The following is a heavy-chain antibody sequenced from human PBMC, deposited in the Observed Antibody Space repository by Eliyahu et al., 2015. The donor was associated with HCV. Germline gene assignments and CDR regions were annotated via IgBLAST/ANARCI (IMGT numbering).Heavy chain of an antibody. Sequence: LEWMGGIIPIFGTANYAQKFQGRVTITADKSTSTAYMELSSLRSEDTAVYYCACSDLGRVVPAAIVTQEKYNWFDPWGQGTLVTVSS. V-gene: IGHV1-69*06. CDR2: IIPIFGTA. D-gene: IGHD2-2*02. J-gene: IGHJ5*02. CDR3: ACSDLGRVVPAAIVTQEKYNWFDP.